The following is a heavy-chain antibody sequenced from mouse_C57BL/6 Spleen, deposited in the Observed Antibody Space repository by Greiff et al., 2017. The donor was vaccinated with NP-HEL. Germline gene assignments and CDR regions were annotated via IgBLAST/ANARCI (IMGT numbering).Heavy chain of an antibody. CDR1: GFTFSSYA. D-gene: IGHD1-1*01. V-gene: IGHV5-4*01. CDR2: ISDGGSYT. CDR3: ARDTTVVEGFAY. J-gene: IGHJ3*01. Sequence: EVNVVESGGGLVKPGGSLKLSCAASGFTFSSYAMSWVRQTPEKRLEWVATISDGGSYTYYPDNVKGRFTISRDNAKNNMYLQMSHLKSEDTAMYYCARDTTVVEGFAYWGQGTLVTVSA.